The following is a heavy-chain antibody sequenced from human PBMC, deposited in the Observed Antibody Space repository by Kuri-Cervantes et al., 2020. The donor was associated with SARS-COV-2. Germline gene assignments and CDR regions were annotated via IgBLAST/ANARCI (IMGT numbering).Heavy chain of an antibody. CDR3: ARHRDCSSTSCLLDY. CDR1: GYSFTSYW. D-gene: IGHD2-2*01. CDR2: IYPGDSDT. J-gene: IGHJ4*02. V-gene: IGHV5-51*01. Sequence: GGSLRLSCKGSGYSFTSYWIGWVRQMPGKGLEWMGTIYPGDSDTRYSPSFQGQVTISADKSISTAYLQWSSLKASDTAMYYCARHRDCSSTSCLLDYWGQGTLVTVSS.